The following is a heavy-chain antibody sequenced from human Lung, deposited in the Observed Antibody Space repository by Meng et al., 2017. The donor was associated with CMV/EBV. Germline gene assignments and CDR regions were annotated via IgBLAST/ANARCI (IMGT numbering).Heavy chain of an antibody. J-gene: IGHJ5*02. CDR2: IYPGDSDT. Sequence: GGSLRLXXAASGFTFSIYAMHWVRQMPGKGLEWMGLIYPGDSDTTYSPSFQGRVTISADKSISTTYLQWSSLKASDTAIYYCARQLDTRTWDNWFDPWGQGXLVTVSS. D-gene: IGHD2-2*01. CDR3: ARQLDTRTWDNWFDP. V-gene: IGHV5-51*01. CDR1: GFTFSIYA.